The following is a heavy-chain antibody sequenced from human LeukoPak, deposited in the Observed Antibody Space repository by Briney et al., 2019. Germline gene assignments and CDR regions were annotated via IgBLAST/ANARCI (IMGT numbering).Heavy chain of an antibody. J-gene: IGHJ6*03. Sequence: PSGTLSLTCAVSGGSISSSNWWSWVRQPPGKGLEWIGEIYHSGSTNYNPSLKSRVTISVDKSKNQFSLKLSSVTAADTAVYYCARVALGDYYYYMDVWGKGTTVTVSS. CDR2: IYHSGST. D-gene: IGHD3-16*01. V-gene: IGHV4-4*02. CDR3: ARVALGDYYYYMDV. CDR1: GGSISSSNW.